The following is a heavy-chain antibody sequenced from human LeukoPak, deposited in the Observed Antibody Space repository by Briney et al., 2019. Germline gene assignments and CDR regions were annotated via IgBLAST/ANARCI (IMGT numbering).Heavy chain of an antibody. V-gene: IGHV1-2*02. CDR2: INPDSGGT. CDR3: ARGLGDYNTDWFPVSGY. J-gene: IGHJ4*02. Sequence: ASVQVSCKASGYTFTDYYIHWMRQAPGQGLEWMGWINPDSGGTSYAQKFQGRVTMTRDTSISTVYVELNSLGSEDTAIYYCARGLGDYNTDWFPVSGYWGQGTPVTVSS. D-gene: IGHD3-9*01. CDR1: GYTFTDYY.